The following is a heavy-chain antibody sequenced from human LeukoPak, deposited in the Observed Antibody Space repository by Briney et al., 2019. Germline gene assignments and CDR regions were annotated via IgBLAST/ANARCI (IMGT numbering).Heavy chain of an antibody. V-gene: IGHV4-59*01. D-gene: IGHD6-6*01. Sequence: SETLSLTCAVSGGSISTYYWNWIRQPPGKGLEWIGYIYHSGSTNYNPSLQSRVTISVDTSKNQFSLNLNSVTAVDTAVYYCARGGAARLHFQNWGQGTLVTVSS. CDR1: GGSISTYY. J-gene: IGHJ1*01. CDR2: IYHSGST. CDR3: ARGGAARLHFQN.